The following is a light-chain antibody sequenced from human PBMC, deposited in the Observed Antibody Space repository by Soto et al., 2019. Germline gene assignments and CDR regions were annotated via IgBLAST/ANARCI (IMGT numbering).Light chain of an antibody. CDR3: SSYTSSSTLV. J-gene: IGLJ2*01. CDR2: DVS. V-gene: IGLV2-14*01. Sequence: QSALTQPASVSGSPGQSITISCTGTSSDVGGYNYVSWYQQHPGKAPKLMIYDVSNRPSGFSNRFSGSKSGNTASLTISGLQAEDEADYYCSSYTSSSTLVFGGGTKVTVL. CDR1: SSDVGGYNY.